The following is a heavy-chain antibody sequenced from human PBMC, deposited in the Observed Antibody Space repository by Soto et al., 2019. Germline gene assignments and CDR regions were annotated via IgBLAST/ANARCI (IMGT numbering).Heavy chain of an antibody. CDR2: IYYSGST. Sequence: PSETLSLTCTVSGVSISSSIYYWGWIRQPPGKGLEWIGSIYYSGSTYYNPSLKSRVTISVDTSKNQFSLKLSSVTAADTAVYYCASEVSQWLNNWFDPWGQGTLVTVSS. D-gene: IGHD6-19*01. J-gene: IGHJ5*02. CDR3: ASEVSQWLNNWFDP. V-gene: IGHV4-39*01. CDR1: GVSISSSIYY.